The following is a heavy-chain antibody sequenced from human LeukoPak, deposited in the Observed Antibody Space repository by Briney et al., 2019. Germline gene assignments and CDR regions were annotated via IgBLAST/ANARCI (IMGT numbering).Heavy chain of an antibody. CDR1: GFTFSSYA. V-gene: IGHV3-23*01. CDR3: ARGGPDFDY. J-gene: IGHJ4*02. Sequence: GGSLRLSCAASGFTFSSYAMSWVRQAPGKGLEWVSGISGSGGSTYYADSVKGRFTISRDNSKNTLYLHMDSLGAEDTAVYYCARGGPDFDYWGQGTLVIVSS. CDR2: ISGSGGST. D-gene: IGHD3-16*01.